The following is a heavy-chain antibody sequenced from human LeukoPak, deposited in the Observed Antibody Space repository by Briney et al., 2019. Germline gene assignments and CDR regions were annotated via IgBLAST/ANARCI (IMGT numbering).Heavy chain of an antibody. J-gene: IGHJ4*02. CDR3: AKDKLVRGVIITALDY. CDR2: ISSSSSYI. V-gene: IGHV3-21*04. CDR1: GFTFSSYS. Sequence: GGSLRLSCAASGFTFSSYSMNWVRQAPGKGLEWVSSISSSSSYIYYADSVKGRFTISRDNAKNSLYLQMNSLRAEDTALYYCAKDKLVRGVIITALDYWGQGTLVTVSS. D-gene: IGHD3-10*01.